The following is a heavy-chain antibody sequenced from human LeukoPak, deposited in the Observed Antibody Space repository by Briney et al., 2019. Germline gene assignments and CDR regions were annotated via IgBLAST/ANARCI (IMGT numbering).Heavy chain of an antibody. CDR1: GGSMSYHY. CDR3: ARDRLYYFDH. Sequence: SETLSLTCTVSGGSMSYHYWSWIRQPPGKGLEWIGYIHYSGSTNYNSSLKSRVSTSVDTSKNQFSLKLSSVTAADTAVYYCARDRLYYFDHWGQGTLVTVSS. CDR2: IHYSGST. J-gene: IGHJ4*02. D-gene: IGHD6-6*01. V-gene: IGHV4-59*11.